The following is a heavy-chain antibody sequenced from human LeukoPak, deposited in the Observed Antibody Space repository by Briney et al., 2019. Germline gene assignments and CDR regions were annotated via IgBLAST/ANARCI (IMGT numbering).Heavy chain of an antibody. D-gene: IGHD3-9*01. CDR3: ARGTEYYDILTGYYPHTFDY. V-gene: IGHV1-18*01. CDR1: GYTFTSYG. CDR2: ISAYNGNT. J-gene: IGHJ4*02. Sequence: ASVKVSCKASGYTFTSYGISWVRQAPGQGLEWMGWISAYNGNTNCAQKLQGRVTMTTDTSTSTAYMELRSLRSDDTAVYYCARGTEYYDILTGYYPHTFDYWGQGTLVTVSS.